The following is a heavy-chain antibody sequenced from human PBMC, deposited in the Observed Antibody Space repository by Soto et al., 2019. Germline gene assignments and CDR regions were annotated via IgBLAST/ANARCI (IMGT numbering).Heavy chain of an antibody. CDR1: GGSVISESHY. CDR3: ARDQYDFRSGAYYYAMEV. D-gene: IGHD3-3*01. Sequence: QVQLQESGPGLVKPSETLSLTCTVSGGSVISESHYWSWIRQTPGKGLEWIGYIYYPGSTNYNPSLKGRVTMSVDTSRDQVSLRLRSGTRADTAVYYCARDQYDFRSGAYYYAMEVWGQGTKVTVSS. V-gene: IGHV4-61*01. J-gene: IGHJ6*02. CDR2: IYYPGST.